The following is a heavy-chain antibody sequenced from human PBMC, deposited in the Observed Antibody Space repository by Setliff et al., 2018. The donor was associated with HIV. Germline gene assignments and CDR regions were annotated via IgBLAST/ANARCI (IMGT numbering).Heavy chain of an antibody. Sequence: PSETLSLTCTVSGGSISRSRNYWGWIRQPPGKGLEWIGSIFYSGSTYYNPSLKSRPTISVDTSKNQFSLKLNSVTAADTAVYYCARDRGAAGFWGQGTLVTVSS. V-gene: IGHV4-39*02. D-gene: IGHD6-13*01. CDR2: IFYSGST. CDR3: ARDRGAAGF. CDR1: GGSISRSRNY. J-gene: IGHJ4*02.